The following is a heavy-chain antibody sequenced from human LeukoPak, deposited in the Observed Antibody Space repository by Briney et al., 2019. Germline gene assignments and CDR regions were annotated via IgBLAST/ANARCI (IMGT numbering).Heavy chain of an antibody. J-gene: IGHJ4*02. Sequence: SETLSLTCTVSGGSISSYYWSWIRQPPGKGLEWIGYIYYSGSTNYNPSLKSRVTISVDTSKNQFSLKLSSVTAADTAVYYCARGTTVTSPFDYWGQGTLVTVSS. V-gene: IGHV4-59*01. CDR2: IYYSGST. CDR3: ARGTTVTSPFDY. D-gene: IGHD4-17*01. CDR1: GGSISSYY.